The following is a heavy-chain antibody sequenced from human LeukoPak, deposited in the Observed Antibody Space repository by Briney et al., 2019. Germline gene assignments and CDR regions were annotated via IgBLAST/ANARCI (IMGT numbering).Heavy chain of an antibody. V-gene: IGHV3-73*01. CDR2: IRSKANSYAT. Sequence: GRSLTLSCAASEFTFTTYGMHWVRQAPGKGLEWVGRIRSKANSYATAYAASVKGRFTISRDDSKNTAYLQMNSLKTEDTAVYYCTPTPYSGYVGYWGQGTLVTVSS. CDR1: EFTFTTYG. D-gene: IGHD5-12*01. J-gene: IGHJ4*02. CDR3: TPTPYSGYVGY.